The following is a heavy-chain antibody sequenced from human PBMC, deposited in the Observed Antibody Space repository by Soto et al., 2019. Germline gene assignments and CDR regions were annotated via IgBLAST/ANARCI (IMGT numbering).Heavy chain of an antibody. CDR1: GYTFTSYY. J-gene: IGHJ3*02. CDR3: ARAGCSSTSCYVKRLRAFDI. D-gene: IGHD2-2*01. Sequence: VASVKVSCKASGYTFTSYYMHWVRQAPGQGLEWMGIINPSGGSTSYAQKFQGRVTMTRDTSTSTVYMELSSLRSEDTAVYYCARAGCSSTSCYVKRLRAFDIWGQGTMVTVSS. CDR2: INPSGGST. V-gene: IGHV1-46*03.